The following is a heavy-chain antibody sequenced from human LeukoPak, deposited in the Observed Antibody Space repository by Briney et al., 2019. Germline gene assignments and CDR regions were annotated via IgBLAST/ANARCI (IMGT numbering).Heavy chain of an antibody. D-gene: IGHD3-22*01. J-gene: IGHJ3*02. Sequence: QPGGSLRLSCAASGFTFDDYAMHWVRQAPGKGLEWVSGISWNSGSIGYADSVKGRFTISRDNAKNSLYLQMNSLRAEDTALYYCAKKWASSSGPVGAFDIWGQGTMVTVSS. V-gene: IGHV3-9*01. CDR1: GFTFDDYA. CDR2: ISWNSGSI. CDR3: AKKWASSSGPVGAFDI.